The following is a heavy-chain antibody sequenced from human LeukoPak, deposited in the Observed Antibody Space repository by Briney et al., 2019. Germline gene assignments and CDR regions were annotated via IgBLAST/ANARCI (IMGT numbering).Heavy chain of an antibody. CDR2: ISGSGGST. CDR1: GFTFSSYA. CDR3: AKASAMIVVVSKHFDY. D-gene: IGHD3-22*01. V-gene: IGHV3-23*01. J-gene: IGHJ4*02. Sequence: GGSLRLSCAASGFTFSSYAMSWVRQAPGKGLEWVSAISGSGGSTYYADSVKGRFTISRDNSKNTLYLQINSLRAEDTAVYYCAKASAMIVVVSKHFDYWGQGTLVTVSS.